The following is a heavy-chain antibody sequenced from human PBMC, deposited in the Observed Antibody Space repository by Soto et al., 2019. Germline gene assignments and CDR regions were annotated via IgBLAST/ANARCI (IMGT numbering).Heavy chain of an antibody. CDR3: ARLTNAGFFFDY. Sequence: QLQLQESGPGLVKPSETLSLTCTVSGGSISSSSYYWGWIRQPPGKGLEWIGSIYYSGSTYYNPSLKSRVTISVDTSKNQFSLKLSSVTAADTAVYYCARLTNAGFFFDYWGQGTLVTVSS. CDR1: GGSISSSSYY. V-gene: IGHV4-39*01. J-gene: IGHJ4*02. D-gene: IGHD3-3*01. CDR2: IYYSGST.